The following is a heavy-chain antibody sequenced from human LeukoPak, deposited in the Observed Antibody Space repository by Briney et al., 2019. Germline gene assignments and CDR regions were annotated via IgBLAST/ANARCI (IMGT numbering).Heavy chain of an antibody. CDR1: GGSFSGYY. J-gene: IGHJ4*02. CDR2: INHSGST. V-gene: IGHV4-34*01. D-gene: IGHD6-6*01. CDR3: ARRRFGYSSSTRYFDY. Sequence: SETLSLTCAAYGGSFSGYYWSWIRQPPGKGLEWIGEINHSGSTNYNPSLKSRVTISVDTSKNQFSLKLSSVTAADTAVYYCARRRFGYSSSTRYFDYWGQGTLVTVSS.